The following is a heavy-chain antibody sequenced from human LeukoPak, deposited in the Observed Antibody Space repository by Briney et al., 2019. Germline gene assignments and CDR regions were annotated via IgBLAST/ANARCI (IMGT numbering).Heavy chain of an antibody. CDR1: GFSFEDYS. J-gene: IGHJ4*02. Sequence: GGSLRLSCTASGFSFEDYSIHWVRHAPGQGLEWVSGISGNSNSIQYAESVKGRFTISRDNAKNSLYLQMNSLRAEDTAFYYCARRGFCGGNCYLSPFDYWGQGALVTVSS. D-gene: IGHD2-21*01. CDR3: ARRGFCGGNCYLSPFDY. CDR2: ISGNSNSI. V-gene: IGHV3-9*01.